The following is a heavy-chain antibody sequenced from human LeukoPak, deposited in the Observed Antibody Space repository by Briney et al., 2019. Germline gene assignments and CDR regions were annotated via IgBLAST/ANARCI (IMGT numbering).Heavy chain of an antibody. CDR1: GYTFTSYD. J-gene: IGHJ6*02. V-gene: IGHV1-8*01. CDR3: ARVAYYYDSAGLYLNYFYGMDV. CDR2: MNPSSGNT. D-gene: IGHD3-22*01. Sequence: ASAKVSCKASGYTFTSYDINWVRQATGQGLEWLGWMNPSSGNTGYAQKFQGRVTMTRHTSISTAYMELSSLRSEDTAVYYCARVAYYYDSAGLYLNYFYGMDVWGQGTTVTVSS.